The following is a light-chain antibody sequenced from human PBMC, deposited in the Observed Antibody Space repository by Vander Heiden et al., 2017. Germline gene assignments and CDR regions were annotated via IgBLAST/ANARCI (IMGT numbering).Light chain of an antibody. CDR3: QHANSFPMT. J-gene: IGKJ1*01. CDR1: QGISSW. CDR2: AAS. V-gene: IGKV1-12*01. Sequence: RVTTTCRASQGISSWLAWYQQKPGKAPKLLIYAASSLQSGVPSRFSGSGSGTDFTLPISSRQPEDFATYYCQHANSFPMTFGQGTKVEIK.